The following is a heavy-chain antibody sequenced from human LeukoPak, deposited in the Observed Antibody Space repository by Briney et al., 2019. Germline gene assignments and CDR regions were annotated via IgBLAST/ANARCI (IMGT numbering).Heavy chain of an antibody. V-gene: IGHV4-39*01. Sequence: SETLSLTCTVSGGSISSNNYYWGWIRQPPGKGLEWIGSIYYSGSTYNSPSLKSRVTISVDTTKNQFSLKLTSVTAADTAVYYCASSPSGYWWNFDCWGQGTLVTVSS. CDR1: GGSISSNNYY. CDR3: ASSPSGYWWNFDC. J-gene: IGHJ4*02. CDR2: IYYSGST. D-gene: IGHD3-22*01.